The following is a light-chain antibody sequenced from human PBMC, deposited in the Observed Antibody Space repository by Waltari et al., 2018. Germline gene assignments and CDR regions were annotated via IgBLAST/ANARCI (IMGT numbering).Light chain of an antibody. CDR1: TGAVPRGPF. V-gene: IGLV7-46*01. J-gene: IGLJ2*01. CDR2: DTS. CDR3: SVSYSGHVI. Sequence: QVVVTQEPSLTVSPGGTVTLTCGSSTGAVPRGPFPYWFLQKPGQAPRTLVYDTSNKHSWTPARFSGSLLGGKAALTLSGAQPEDEAEYYCSVSYSGHVIFGGGTKLTVL.